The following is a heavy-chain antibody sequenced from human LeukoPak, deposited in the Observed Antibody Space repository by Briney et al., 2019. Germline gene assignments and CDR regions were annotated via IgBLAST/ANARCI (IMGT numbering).Heavy chain of an antibody. CDR2: IRSKAYRGTT. D-gene: IGHD5-18*01. CDR1: GFTFGDHA. Sequence: GGSLRLSCTSSGFTFGDHAMSWVRQAPGKGLEWVGFIRSKAYRGTTEYAASVKGRFTISRDDSKSIAYLQMNSLKTEDTAVYYCSRGPIQLWLNYGMDLWGQGTTVIVSS. J-gene: IGHJ6*02. V-gene: IGHV3-49*04. CDR3: SRGPIQLWLNYGMDL.